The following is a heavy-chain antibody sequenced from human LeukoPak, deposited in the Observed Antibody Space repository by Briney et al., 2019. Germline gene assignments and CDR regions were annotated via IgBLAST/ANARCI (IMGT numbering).Heavy chain of an antibody. J-gene: IGHJ4*02. CDR1: GASFSGYY. Sequence: SETLSLTCAVYGASFSGYYWNWIRQSPGKGLEWIGEINQSGSTNYNPSLKSRVTISVDTSKKQFSLRLSSVSGADTAVYYCARGRGAVAGYFDHRGQGTLVTVSS. CDR3: ARGRGAVAGYFDH. V-gene: IGHV4-34*01. D-gene: IGHD6-19*01. CDR2: INQSGST.